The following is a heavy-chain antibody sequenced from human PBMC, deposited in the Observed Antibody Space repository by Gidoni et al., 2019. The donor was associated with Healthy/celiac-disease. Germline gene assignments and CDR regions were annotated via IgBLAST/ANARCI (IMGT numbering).Heavy chain of an antibody. J-gene: IGHJ5*02. Sequence: QLQLQESGPGLVKPSETLSLTCNVSGGPISSSSYYWGWIRQPPGKGLEWIGSIYYSGSTYYNPSLKSRVTISVDTSKNQFSLKLSSVTAADTAVYYCARRLSSGWYEGAVDPWGQGTLVTVSS. V-gene: IGHV4-39*01. CDR3: ARRLSSGWYEGAVDP. D-gene: IGHD6-19*01. CDR1: GGPISSSSYY. CDR2: IYYSGST.